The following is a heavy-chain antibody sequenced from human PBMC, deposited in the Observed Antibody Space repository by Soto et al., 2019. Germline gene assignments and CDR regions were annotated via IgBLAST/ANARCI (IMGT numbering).Heavy chain of an antibody. D-gene: IGHD6-13*01. J-gene: IGHJ4*02. V-gene: IGHV4-59*01. CDR1: GGSISSYY. CDR3: ARGGFYSSTWRLDY. Sequence: QVQLQESGPGLVKPSETLSLTCTVSGGSISSYYWSWIRQPPGKGLEWIGYIYDSGSTNYNPSLKSRGTITVDTSNKQFSLKLSSVTAADTAVYYCARGGFYSSTWRLDYWGQGTLVTVSS. CDR2: IYDSGST.